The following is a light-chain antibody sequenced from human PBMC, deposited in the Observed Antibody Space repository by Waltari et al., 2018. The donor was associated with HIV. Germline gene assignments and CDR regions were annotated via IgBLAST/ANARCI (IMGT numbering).Light chain of an antibody. Sequence: MTQSPLSLTASVGDRVTITCRASQTIGSYLNWYQLRPGQAPNVLIYVSTNLQTGVPSRFSGRGSGTDFTLTITDLQPEDFVFYFCQQSYSKPRTFGQGTK. CDR1: QTIGSY. V-gene: IGKV1-39*01. CDR2: VST. CDR3: QQSYSKPRT. J-gene: IGKJ1*01.